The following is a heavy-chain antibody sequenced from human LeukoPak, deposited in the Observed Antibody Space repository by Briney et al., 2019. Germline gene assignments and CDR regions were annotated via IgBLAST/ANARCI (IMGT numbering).Heavy chain of an antibody. V-gene: IGHV3-23*01. CDR1: GFAFGVHA. Sequence: PGGSLRLSCAASGFAFGVHAMSWVRQAPGKGPEWVATIGSGADLFYAESVKGRFTISRDDPRNTLWLQMNSLRAEDTALYYCAKDWTPHNRVYDCLDSWGQGTQVTVSS. CDR3: AKDWTPHNRVYDCLDS. D-gene: IGHD3-16*01. J-gene: IGHJ4*02. CDR2: IGSGADL.